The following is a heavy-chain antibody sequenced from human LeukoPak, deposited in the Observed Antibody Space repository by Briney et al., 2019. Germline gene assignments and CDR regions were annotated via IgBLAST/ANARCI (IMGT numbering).Heavy chain of an antibody. Sequence: GGSLRLSCAASGFTFSSYAMSWVRQAPGKGLEWVSAISGSGGSTYYADSVKGRFTISRDNSKNTLYLQMNSLRAEDTAVYYCARGWYYDFWSGPGPSGAFDIWGQGTVVTVSS. J-gene: IGHJ3*02. CDR2: ISGSGGST. CDR1: GFTFSSYA. D-gene: IGHD3-3*01. V-gene: IGHV3-23*01. CDR3: ARGWYYDFWSGPGPSGAFDI.